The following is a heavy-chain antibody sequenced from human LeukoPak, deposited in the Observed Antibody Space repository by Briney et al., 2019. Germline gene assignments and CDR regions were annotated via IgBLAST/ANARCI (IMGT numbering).Heavy chain of an antibody. CDR3: ARDFRGGARAFDY. CDR1: GFTFSSYG. Sequence: LPGGSLRLSCAAFGFTFSSYGMHWVRQAPGKGLEWVAVIWYDGSNKYYADSVKGRFTISRDNSKNTLYLQMNSLRAEDTAVYYCARDFRGGARAFDYWGQGTLVTVSS. J-gene: IGHJ4*02. D-gene: IGHD3-16*01. V-gene: IGHV3-33*01. CDR2: IWYDGSNK.